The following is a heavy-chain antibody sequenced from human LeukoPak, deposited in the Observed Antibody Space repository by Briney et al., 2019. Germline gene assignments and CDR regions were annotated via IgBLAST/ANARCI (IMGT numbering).Heavy chain of an antibody. CDR2: IYYSGST. D-gene: IGHD3-22*01. CDR3: ASTNATDYYDSSGYFDY. J-gene: IGHJ4*02. V-gene: IGHV4-59*01. Sequence: SETLSLTCTVSGGSISSYYWSWIRQPPGKGLEWIGYIYYSGSTNYNPSLKSRVTISVDTSKNQFSLKLSSVTAADTAVYYCASTNATDYYDSSGYFDYWGQGTLVTVSS. CDR1: GGSISSYY.